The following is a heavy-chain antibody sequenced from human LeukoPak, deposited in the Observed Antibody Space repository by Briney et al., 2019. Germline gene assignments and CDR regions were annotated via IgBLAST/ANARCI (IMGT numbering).Heavy chain of an antibody. V-gene: IGHV4-39*01. Sequence: PSETLSLTCTVFGGSISSSSYYWGWIRQPPGKGLEWVGSIYYSGSTYYNPSLKSRVTISVDTSKNQFSLKLSSVTAADTAVYYCARHPVTYYYDSSGYYTGVRYFDYWGQGTLVTVSS. CDR3: ARHPVTYYYDSSGYYTGVRYFDY. CDR1: GGSISSSSYY. CDR2: IYYSGST. D-gene: IGHD3-22*01. J-gene: IGHJ4*02.